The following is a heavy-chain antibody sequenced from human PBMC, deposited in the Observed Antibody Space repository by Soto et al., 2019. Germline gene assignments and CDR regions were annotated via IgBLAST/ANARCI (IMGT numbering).Heavy chain of an antibody. J-gene: IGHJ4*02. V-gene: IGHV4-39*01. D-gene: IGHD2-15*01. CDR1: GGSISSSSYY. CDR2: IYYSGST. Sequence: SETLSLTCTVSGGSISSSSYYWGWIRQPPGKGLEWIGSIYYSGSTYYNPSLKSRVTISVDTSKNQFSLKLSSVTAADTAVYYCARLPIDSVVVVAATHFDYWGQGTLVTVSS. CDR3: ARLPIDSVVVVAATHFDY.